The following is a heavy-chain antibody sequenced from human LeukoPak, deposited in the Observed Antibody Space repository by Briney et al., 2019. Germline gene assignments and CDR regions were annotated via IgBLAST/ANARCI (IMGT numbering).Heavy chain of an antibody. CDR1: GFTFSSYG. V-gene: IGHV3-30*18. D-gene: IGHD6-19*01. J-gene: IGHJ4*02. Sequence: PGRPLRLSCAASGFTFSSYGMHWVRQAPGKGLEWVAVISYDGSNQYYADSVKGRFTISRDNSKNTLYLQMNSLRAEDTAVYYCAKDLSSGRLCYFGYWGQGTLVTVSS. CDR3: AKDLSSGRLCYFGY. CDR2: ISYDGSNQ.